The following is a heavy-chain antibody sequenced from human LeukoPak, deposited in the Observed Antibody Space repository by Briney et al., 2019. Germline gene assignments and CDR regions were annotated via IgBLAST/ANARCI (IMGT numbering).Heavy chain of an antibody. J-gene: IGHJ4*02. CDR1: GGSISSGDYY. Sequence: PSETLSLTCTVSGGSISSGDYYWSWIRQPPGKGLEWIGYIYYSGSTYYNPSLKSRVTISVDTSKNQFSLKLSSVTAADTAVYYCARVGEVATIPSDFDYWGQGILVTVSS. CDR2: IYYSGST. D-gene: IGHD5-12*01. CDR3: ARVGEVATIPSDFDY. V-gene: IGHV4-30-4*08.